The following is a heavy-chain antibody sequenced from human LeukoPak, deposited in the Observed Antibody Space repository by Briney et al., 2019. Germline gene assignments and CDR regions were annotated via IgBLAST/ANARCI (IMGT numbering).Heavy chain of an antibody. D-gene: IGHD2-15*01. J-gene: IGHJ4*02. Sequence: GGSLRLSCAASGFTFGSYVMSWVRQAPGKGPEWVSAISGDGGTYYSDSVKGRFTISRDNSKNTLYLQMNSLGGEDTALYYCARYCGAASCYSGFDYWGQGTLVTVAS. CDR2: ISGDGGT. CDR3: ARYCGAASCYSGFDY. V-gene: IGHV3-23*01. CDR1: GFTFGSYV.